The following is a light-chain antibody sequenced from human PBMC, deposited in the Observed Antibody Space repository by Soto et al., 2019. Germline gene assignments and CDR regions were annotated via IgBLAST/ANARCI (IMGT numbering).Light chain of an antibody. Sequence: DIQMTQSPSTLSASVGDRATITCRASQSISSWLAWYQQKPGKAPKLLIYKASSLESGVPSRFSGSGSGTEFTLTISSLQSEDFAVYYCQHYNYWPYTFGQGTKVDIK. CDR3: QHYNYWPYT. J-gene: IGKJ2*01. CDR1: QSISSW. V-gene: IGKV1-5*03. CDR2: KAS.